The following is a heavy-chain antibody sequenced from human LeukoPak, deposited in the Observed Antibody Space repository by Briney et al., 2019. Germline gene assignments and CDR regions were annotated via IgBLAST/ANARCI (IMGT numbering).Heavy chain of an antibody. CDR3: ARDYYYYDSSGYYHSHFDY. V-gene: IGHV4-4*02. J-gene: IGHJ4*02. CDR2: IYHSGST. CDR1: GGSISSSNW. Sequence: PSETLSPTCAVSGGSISSSNWWSWVRQPPCKGLEWIGEIYHSGSTNYNPSLKSRVTISVDKSKNQFSLKLSSVTAADTAVYYCARDYYYYDSSGYYHSHFDYCGQGTLVTVSS. D-gene: IGHD3-22*01.